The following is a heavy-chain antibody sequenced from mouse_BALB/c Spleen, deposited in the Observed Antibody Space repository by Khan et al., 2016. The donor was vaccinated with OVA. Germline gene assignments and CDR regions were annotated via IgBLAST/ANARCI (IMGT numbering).Heavy chain of an antibody. CDR2: ISSSGST. J-gene: IGHJ4*01. V-gene: IGHV3-2*02. D-gene: IGHD2-3*01. CDR3: ARDGSRYNYAMDY. CDR1: GYSITSDYA. Sequence: VQLKESGPGLVKPSQSLSLTCTVTGYSITSDYAWNWIRQFPGNKLEWMGYISSSGSTNYNPALKSRISITRDTSKHQFFLQLNCVTTEDTTTYYCARDGSRYNYAMDYWGQGTSVTVSS.